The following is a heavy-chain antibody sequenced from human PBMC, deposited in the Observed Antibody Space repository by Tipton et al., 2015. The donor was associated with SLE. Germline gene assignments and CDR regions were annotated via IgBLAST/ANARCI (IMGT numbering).Heavy chain of an antibody. D-gene: IGHD3-10*01. J-gene: IGHJ6*03. CDR1: GGSFSGYY. CDR2: INHSGST. Sequence: SLTCAVYGGSFSGYYWSWIRQPPGKGLEWIGEINHSGSTNYTPSLKSRVTISVDTSKNQFSLKLSSVTAADTAVYYCARGKADYYGSGSFYYYYYYMDVWDKGTTVTVSS. CDR3: ARGKADYYGSGSFYYYYYYMDV. V-gene: IGHV4-34*01.